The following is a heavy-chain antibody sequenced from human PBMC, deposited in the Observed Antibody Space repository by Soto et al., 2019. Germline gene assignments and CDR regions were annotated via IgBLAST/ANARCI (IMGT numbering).Heavy chain of an antibody. V-gene: IGHV3-23*01. CDR3: AKSLVTTLTYNWYFDL. D-gene: IGHD4-4*01. Sequence: PGWSLRLACAASGFTLSSYAMTWVRQAPGMGLEWVSGIAGSGASTFYADSVKGRFSISRDKNTLFLQMNSLRADDTAVYYCAKSLVTTLTYNWYFDLWGRGTLVTVSS. CDR2: IAGSGAST. J-gene: IGHJ2*01. CDR1: GFTLSSYA.